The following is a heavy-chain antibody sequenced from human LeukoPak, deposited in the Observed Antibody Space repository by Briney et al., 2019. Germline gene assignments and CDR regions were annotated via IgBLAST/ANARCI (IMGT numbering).Heavy chain of an antibody. J-gene: IGHJ5*02. V-gene: IGHV3-23*01. Sequence: GGSLRLSCAASGFTFSNYAMSWVRQAPGKGLEWVSTISDSGDSKHYADSVKGRFIISRDNSKNTLYVYLSSLRVEDTAVYYCAKVGEEHCRSDGCYNWLDPWGQGTLVTVSS. D-gene: IGHD2-21*01. CDR1: GFTFSNYA. CDR3: AKVGEEHCRSDGCYNWLDP. CDR2: ISDSGDSK.